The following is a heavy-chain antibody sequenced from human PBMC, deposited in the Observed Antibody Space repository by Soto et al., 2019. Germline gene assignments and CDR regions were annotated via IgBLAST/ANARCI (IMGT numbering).Heavy chain of an antibody. CDR3: ARARYYDYVWGSYFRYGMDV. Sequence: QVQLVQSGAEVKKHGASVKVSCKAYGYTFTSYDINWVRQATGQGLEWMGWMNPNSGNTGYAQKIQGRVTMTRNTSISTAYMELSSLSSEDTAVYYCARARYYDYVWGSYFRYGMDVWGQGTTVTVSS. J-gene: IGHJ6*02. D-gene: IGHD3-16*01. V-gene: IGHV1-8*01. CDR2: MNPNSGNT. CDR1: GYTFTSYD.